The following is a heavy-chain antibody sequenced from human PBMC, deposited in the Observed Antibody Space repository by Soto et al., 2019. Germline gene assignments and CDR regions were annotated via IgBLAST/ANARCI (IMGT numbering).Heavy chain of an antibody. CDR3: ARPPLRYCSSTSCYYYYMDG. J-gene: IGHJ6*03. CDR1: GYTFTSYG. D-gene: IGHD2-2*01. Sequence: GASVKVSCKASGYTFTSYGITWVRKATGQGLEWMGWISANNGNTGYAQKFQGRVTMTTNTSTSTAYMELSSLRSEDTAVYYCARPPLRYCSSTSCYYYYMDGWGKGTTVTVSS. V-gene: IGHV1-8*02. CDR2: ISANNGNT.